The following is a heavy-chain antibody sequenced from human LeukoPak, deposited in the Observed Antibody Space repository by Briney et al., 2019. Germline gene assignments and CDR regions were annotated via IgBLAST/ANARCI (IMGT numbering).Heavy chain of an antibody. CDR3: AKDPSTFLTTGWYFDL. CDR1: GFMFRNFG. Sequence: PGGTLRLSCAASGFMFRNFGMTWVRQVPGKGLEWVSTISDSGVTTHYADSVKGRFTISGDNSKSTLYLQMSSLRAVDTAIYYCAKDPSTFLTTGWYFDLWGRGTLVTVSS. V-gene: IGHV3-23*01. D-gene: IGHD4-17*01. J-gene: IGHJ2*01. CDR2: ISDSGVTT.